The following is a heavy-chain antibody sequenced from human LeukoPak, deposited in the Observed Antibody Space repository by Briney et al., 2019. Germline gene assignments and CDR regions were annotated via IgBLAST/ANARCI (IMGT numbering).Heavy chain of an antibody. CDR3: ARRPRAVAGIDY. J-gene: IGHJ4*02. Sequence: ASVKVSCKASGYTFTGYYMHWVRQAPGQGLEWMGWINPNSGGTNYAQKFQGRVTMTSDTSISTAYMELSRLRSDDTAVYYCARRPRAVAGIDYWGQGTLVTVSS. V-gene: IGHV1-2*02. CDR2: INPNSGGT. D-gene: IGHD6-19*01. CDR1: GYTFTGYY.